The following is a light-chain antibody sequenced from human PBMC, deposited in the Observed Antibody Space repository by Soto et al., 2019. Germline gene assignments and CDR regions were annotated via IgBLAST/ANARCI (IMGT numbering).Light chain of an antibody. CDR1: SSDVGGYNY. V-gene: IGLV2-14*03. J-gene: IGLJ2*01. CDR2: VVT. Sequence: QSALTQPASVSGSPGQSITISCTGTSSDVGGYNYVSWYQQHPGKAPKLMIYVVTNRPSGISNRFSGSKSGNTASLTISGLQAEDEADYYCSSYTTSRTLVFGGGTKVTVL. CDR3: SSYTTSRTLV.